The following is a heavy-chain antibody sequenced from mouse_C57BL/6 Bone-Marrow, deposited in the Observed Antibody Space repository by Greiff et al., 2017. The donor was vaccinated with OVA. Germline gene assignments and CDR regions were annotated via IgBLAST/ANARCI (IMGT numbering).Heavy chain of an antibody. CDR1: GFTFSDYY. Sequence: EVNVVESGGGLVQPGGSLKLSCAASGFTFSDYYMYWVRQTPEKRLEWVAYISNGGGSTYYPDTVKGRFTISRDNAKNTLYLQMSRLKSEDTAMYYCARHGLRYCYAMDYWGQGTSVTVSS. J-gene: IGHJ4*01. V-gene: IGHV5-12*01. CDR2: ISNGGGST. CDR3: ARHGLRYCYAMDY. D-gene: IGHD1-1*01.